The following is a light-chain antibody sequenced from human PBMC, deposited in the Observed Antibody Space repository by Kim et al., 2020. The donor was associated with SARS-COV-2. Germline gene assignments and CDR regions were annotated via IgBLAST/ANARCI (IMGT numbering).Light chain of an antibody. J-gene: IGLJ2*01. Sequence: SYELTQPSSVSVSPGQTARITCSGDVLAKKYARWFQQKPGQAPVLVIYKDNERPSGIPERFSGSSSGTTVTLTISGAHVEDEADYYCYSAADNNRVFGGGTQLTVL. V-gene: IGLV3-27*01. CDR1: VLAKKY. CDR2: KDN. CDR3: YSAADNNRV.